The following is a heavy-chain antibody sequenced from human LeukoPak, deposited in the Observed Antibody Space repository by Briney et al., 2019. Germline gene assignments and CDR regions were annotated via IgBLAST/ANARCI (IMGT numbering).Heavy chain of an antibody. J-gene: IGHJ6*04. CDR3: ARSIVVDYYNMDV. CDR1: GYSFTSYW. D-gene: IGHD2-2*01. CDR2: IYPGDSDT. V-gene: IGHV5-51*01. Sequence: GESLKISCKGSGYSFTSYWIAWVRQMPGKGLEWMGIIYPGDSDTRYSPSFQGQVTMSADKSTSTAYLQWSSLRASDTAMYYCARSIVVDYYNMDVCAKGTTVTVSS.